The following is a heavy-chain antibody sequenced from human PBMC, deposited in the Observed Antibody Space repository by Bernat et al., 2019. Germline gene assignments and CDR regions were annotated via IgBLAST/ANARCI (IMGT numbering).Heavy chain of an antibody. V-gene: IGHV3-73*01. CDR1: GFTFSGSA. D-gene: IGHD6-13*01. CDR2: IRSKANSYAT. CDR3: TRHVVAAAGTPDFDY. J-gene: IGHJ4*02. Sequence: VQLVESGGGVVQPGRSLKLSCAASGFTFSGSAMHWVRQASGKGLEWVGRIRSKANSYATAYAASVKGRFTISRDDSKNTAYLQMNSLKTEDTAVYYCTRHVVAAAGTPDFDYWGQGTLVTVSS.